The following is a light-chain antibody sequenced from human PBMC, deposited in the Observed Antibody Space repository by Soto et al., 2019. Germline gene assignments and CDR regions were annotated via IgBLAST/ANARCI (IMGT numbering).Light chain of an antibody. CDR2: DAS. J-gene: IGKJ4*01. CDR3: QHRSNWPLT. V-gene: IGKV3-11*01. Sequence: EIVLTQSPATLSLSPGESATLSCRATRSVSSYLAWYQQKPGQAPRLLIYDASNRATGIPARFSGSGSGTDFTLTISSLEPEDFAVYYCQHRSNWPLTFGGGTKVDIK. CDR1: RSVSSY.